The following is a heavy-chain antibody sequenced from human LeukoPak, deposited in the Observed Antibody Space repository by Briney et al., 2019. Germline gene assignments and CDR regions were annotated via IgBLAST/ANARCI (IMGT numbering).Heavy chain of an antibody. V-gene: IGHV4-34*01. CDR1: GGSFSGYY. J-gene: IGHJ4*02. D-gene: IGHD3-10*01. Sequence: KPSETLSLTCAVYGGSFSGYYWSWIRQPPGKGLEWIGEINHSGSTNYNPSLKSRVTISVDTSKNQFSLKLSSVTAADTAVYYCASRYGSGSYGFDFWGQGTLVTVSS. CDR3: ASRYGSGSYGFDF. CDR2: INHSGST.